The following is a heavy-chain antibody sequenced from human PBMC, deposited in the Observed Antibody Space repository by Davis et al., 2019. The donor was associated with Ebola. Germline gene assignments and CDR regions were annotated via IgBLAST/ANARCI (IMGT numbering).Heavy chain of an antibody. Sequence: PGGSLRLSCAASGFTFSSYAMHWVRQAPGKGLEWVAVISYDGSNKYYADSVKGRFTISRDNSKNTLYLQMNSLRAEDTAVYYCATGGYSSSWTSLDYWGQGTLVTVSS. J-gene: IGHJ4*02. V-gene: IGHV3-30-3*01. D-gene: IGHD6-13*01. CDR1: GFTFSSYA. CDR3: ATGGYSSSWTSLDY. CDR2: ISYDGSNK.